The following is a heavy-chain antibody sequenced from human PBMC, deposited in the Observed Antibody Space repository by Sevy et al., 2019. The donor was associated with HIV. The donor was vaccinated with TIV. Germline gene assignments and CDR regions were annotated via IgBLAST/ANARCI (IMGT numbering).Heavy chain of an antibody. CDR3: ASLVRNSGYRY. D-gene: IGHD5-12*01. CDR2: IYYSGST. CDR1: GGSISSYY. Sequence: SETLSLTCTVSGGSISSYYWSWIRQPPGKGLEWIGYIYYSGSTNYNPSLKSRVTISVDTSKNQFSLKLSSVTAADTPVYYCASLVRNSGYRYWGQGTLVTFSS. J-gene: IGHJ4*02. V-gene: IGHV4-59*13.